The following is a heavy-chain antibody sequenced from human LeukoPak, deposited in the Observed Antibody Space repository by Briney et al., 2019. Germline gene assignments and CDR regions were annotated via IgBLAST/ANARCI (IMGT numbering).Heavy chain of an antibody. CDR1: GDTFTGYY. CDR3: ARDSDILTGLYYFDY. D-gene: IGHD3-9*01. CDR2: INPNSGGT. V-gene: IGHV1-2*02. J-gene: IGHJ4*02. Sequence: ASVKVSCKASGDTFTGYYMHWVRQAPGQGLEWMGWINPNSGGTNYAQKFQGRVTMTRDTSISTAYMELSRLRSDDTAVYYCARDSDILTGLYYFDYWGQGTLVTVSS.